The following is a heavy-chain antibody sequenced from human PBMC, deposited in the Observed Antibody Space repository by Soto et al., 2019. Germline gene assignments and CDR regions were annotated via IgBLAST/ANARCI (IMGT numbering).Heavy chain of an antibody. CDR3: ARGGGVGVAGSAAFDM. Sequence: QLHLVQSGAVVKKPGASVTVSCSASGYPVTAYYMHWVRQAPGRGLEWMGGINPATGAAKYTQTFQGRATMTRDTSTSTFFMELSGLTSEEPAVFYWARGGGVGVAGSAAFDMWGQGTLVTVSS. J-gene: IGHJ3*02. CDR2: INPATGAA. D-gene: IGHD3-3*01. CDR1: GYPVTAYY. V-gene: IGHV1-2*02.